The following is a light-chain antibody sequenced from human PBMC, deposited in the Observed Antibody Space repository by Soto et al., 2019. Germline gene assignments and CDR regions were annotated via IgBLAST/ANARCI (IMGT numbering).Light chain of an antibody. CDR1: SGHSSYI. V-gene: IGLV4-60*02. J-gene: IGLJ3*02. CDR3: ETWDFNTRV. CDR2: LEGSGSY. Sequence: QAVVTQSSSASASLGSSVKLTCTLSSGHSSYIIAWHQQQPGKAPRYLMKLEGSGSYNKGSGVPDRFSGSSSGADRYLTISSLQFEDEADYYCETWDFNTRVFGGGTKLTVL.